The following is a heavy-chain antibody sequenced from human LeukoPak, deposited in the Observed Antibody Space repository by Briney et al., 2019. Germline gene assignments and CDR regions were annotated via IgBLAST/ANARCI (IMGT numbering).Heavy chain of an antibody. V-gene: IGHV4-59*01. CDR3: ARGDRLYGYNY. Sequence: PSETLSLTCTVSGGSITSYYRSWIRQSPGKGLEWIGFMYYSGTTNYNPSLKSRVTISLGMSKNQFSLKLSSVTAADTAVYYCARGDRLYGYNYWGQGTLVTVSS. J-gene: IGHJ4*02. CDR1: GGSITSYY. CDR2: MYYSGTT. D-gene: IGHD5-18*01.